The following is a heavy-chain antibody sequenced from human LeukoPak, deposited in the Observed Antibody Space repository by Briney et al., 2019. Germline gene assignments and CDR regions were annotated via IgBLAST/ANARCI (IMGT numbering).Heavy chain of an antibody. D-gene: IGHD4-17*01. CDR2: INPNSGGT. CDR1: GYTFTGYY. V-gene: IGHV1-2*02. Sequence: ASVKVSCKASGYTFTGYYMHWVRQAPGQGLEWMGCINPNSGGTNYAQKFQGRVTMTRDTSISTAYMELSRLRSDDTAVYYCARAATVTRRVYNWFDPWGQGTLVTVSS. CDR3: ARAATVTRRVYNWFDP. J-gene: IGHJ5*02.